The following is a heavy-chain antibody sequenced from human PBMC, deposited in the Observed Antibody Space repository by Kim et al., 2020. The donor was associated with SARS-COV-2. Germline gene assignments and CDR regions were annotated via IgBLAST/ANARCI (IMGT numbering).Heavy chain of an antibody. CDR1: GGSISGYY. Sequence: SETLSLTCTVSGGSISGYYWSWIRQPPGKGLEWIGYIYYSGSSNYNPSLKSRVSISIDTSKNQFSLKLSSVTAADTAVYYCARVPAAMRVDYWGQGTLVTVSS. V-gene: IGHV4-59*13. J-gene: IGHJ4*02. CDR2: IYYSGSS. CDR3: ARVPAAMRVDY. D-gene: IGHD2-2*01.